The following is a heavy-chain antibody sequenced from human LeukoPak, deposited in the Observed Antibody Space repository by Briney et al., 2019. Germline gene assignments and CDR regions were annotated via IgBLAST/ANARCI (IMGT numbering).Heavy chain of an antibody. D-gene: IGHD3-16*01. Sequence: PGGSLRLSCAASGFTFSTYGIHWVRQAPGKGLEWVAVISLDGSNKYYAESVKGRFTISRDNSKNTLYLQMNRLRAEDTAVYYCAKDIQFEGDTSGAFDMWGQGTMVTVSS. CDR1: GFTFSTYG. J-gene: IGHJ3*02. CDR2: ISLDGSNK. CDR3: AKDIQFEGDTSGAFDM. V-gene: IGHV3-30*18.